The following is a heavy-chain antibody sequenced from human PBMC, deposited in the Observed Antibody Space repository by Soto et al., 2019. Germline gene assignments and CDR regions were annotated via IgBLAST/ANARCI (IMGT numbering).Heavy chain of an antibody. J-gene: IGHJ4*02. Sequence: PGGSLRLSCAASGFTFSDYYMNWIRQAPGKGLEWVSYISTGTTYTNYADSVKGRFTISRDNTKNSLYLQMNSLRAEDMAVYFCARAGVLTGNTAFDSWGQGTLVTVSS. V-gene: IGHV3-11*05. D-gene: IGHD3-9*01. CDR3: ARAGVLTGNTAFDS. CDR2: ISTGTTYT. CDR1: GFTFSDYY.